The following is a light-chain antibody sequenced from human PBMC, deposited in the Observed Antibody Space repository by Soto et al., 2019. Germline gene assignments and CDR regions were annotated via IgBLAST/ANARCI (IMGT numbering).Light chain of an antibody. Sequence: DIQMTQSPSSLSASVGDRVTITCRASQSISSYLNWYQQKPGKAPKLLTYAASTLETGVPSRFSGSGSGTDFTFTISSLQPEDIATYYCLQFHNLPTFGGGTKVDI. CDR2: AAS. CDR1: QSISSY. J-gene: IGKJ4*01. V-gene: IGKV1-33*01. CDR3: LQFHNLPT.